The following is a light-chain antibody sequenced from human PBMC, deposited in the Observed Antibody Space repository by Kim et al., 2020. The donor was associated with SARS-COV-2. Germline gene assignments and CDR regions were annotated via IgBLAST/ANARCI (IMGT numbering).Light chain of an antibody. CDR2: GAS. V-gene: IGKV3-20*01. CDR3: QQYGSPLYT. CDR1: QYVSDNY. Sequence: LSPGKRATLSCRDSQYVSDNYLAWLQQKPGQTPRLLIYGASKRATGIPGRFSGSGSGTDVPLNNSRLEPEEFAVYYCQQYGSPLYTFGQGKKLEI. J-gene: IGKJ2*01.